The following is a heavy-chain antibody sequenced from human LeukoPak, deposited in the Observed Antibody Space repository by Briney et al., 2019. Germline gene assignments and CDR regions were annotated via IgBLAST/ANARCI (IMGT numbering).Heavy chain of an antibody. CDR3: ASLSGGDMFYYYYMDV. Sequence: PGGSLRLSCAASGFIASDNYMSWVRQAPGKGLEWVSIIYSGGSTHYADSVKGRFTISRDTSKNTLYLQMNSLRAEDTAVYYCASLSGGDMFYYYYMDVWGKGTTVTVSS. D-gene: IGHD2-21*02. CDR2: IYSGGST. CDR1: GFIASDNY. J-gene: IGHJ6*03. V-gene: IGHV3-53*01.